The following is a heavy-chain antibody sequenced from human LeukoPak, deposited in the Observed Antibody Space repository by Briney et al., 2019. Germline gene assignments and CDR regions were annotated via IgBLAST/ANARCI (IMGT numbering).Heavy chain of an antibody. CDR3: ARGKYGSGKLFDC. Sequence: TSETLSLTCTVSGGSISSSSYYWGWIRQPPGKGLEWIGSIYYSGSTYYNPSLKSRVTISVDTSKNQFSLKLSSVTAADTAEYYCARGKYGSGKLFDCWGQGTLVTVSS. J-gene: IGHJ4*02. CDR2: IYYSGST. CDR1: GGSISSSSYY. D-gene: IGHD3-10*01. V-gene: IGHV4-39*01.